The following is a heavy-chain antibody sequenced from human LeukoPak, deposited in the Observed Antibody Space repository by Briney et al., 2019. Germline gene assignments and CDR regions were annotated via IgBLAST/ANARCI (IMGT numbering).Heavy chain of an antibody. D-gene: IGHD3-22*01. CDR1: GYTFTELS. V-gene: IGHV1-24*01. CDR3: ATDYYDSSGAIDY. J-gene: IGHJ4*02. CDR2: FDPEDGET. Sequence: ASVKVSCKVSGYTFTELSMHWVRQAPGKGLEWMGGFDPEDGETIYAQKFQGRVTMTEDTSTDTAYMELSSLRSEDTAVYYCATDYYDSSGAIDYWGQGTLVTVSS.